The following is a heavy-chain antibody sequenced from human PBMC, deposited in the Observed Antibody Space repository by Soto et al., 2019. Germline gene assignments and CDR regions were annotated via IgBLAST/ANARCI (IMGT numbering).Heavy chain of an antibody. Sequence: QLRLQQSGPGLVRPSETLSLTCSVSAVSISSDSYYWGWIRQPPGKGLAWIASTYYSGDTHHNPSLMSPVSISVDTSKNQLSLHLSDVTAADTATYLCASHRIAVMVAPSPSAFDCWGQGTLVTGSS. CDR3: ASHRIAVMVAPSPSAFDC. J-gene: IGHJ4*02. V-gene: IGHV4-39*01. CDR2: TYYSGDT. CDR1: AVSISSDSYY. D-gene: IGHD2-21*02.